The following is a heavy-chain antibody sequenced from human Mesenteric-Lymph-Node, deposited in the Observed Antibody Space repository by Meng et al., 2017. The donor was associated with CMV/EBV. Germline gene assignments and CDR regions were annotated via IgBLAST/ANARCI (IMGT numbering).Heavy chain of an antibody. CDR1: GFTFSSYW. J-gene: IGHJ5*02. Sequence: GESLKISCAASGFTFSSYWMHWVRQAPGKGLEWVALISFDGSNKYYADSVKGRFTISRDNSKNTLYLQMNSLRTEDTAVYYCANWFDPWGLGTLVTVSS. CDR2: ISFDGSNK. V-gene: IGHV3-30*18. CDR3: ANWFDP.